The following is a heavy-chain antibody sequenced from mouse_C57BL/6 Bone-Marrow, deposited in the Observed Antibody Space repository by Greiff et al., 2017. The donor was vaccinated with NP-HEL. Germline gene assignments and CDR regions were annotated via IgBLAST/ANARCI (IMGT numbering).Heavy chain of an antibody. J-gene: IGHJ4*01. CDR3: ARHGITSVVAPYYAVDY. D-gene: IGHD1-1*01. CDR2: ISSGGSYT. V-gene: IGHV5-6*01. CDR1: GFTFSSYG. Sequence: EVKLMESGGDLVKPGGSLKLSCAASGFTFSSYGMSWVRQTPDKRLEWVDTISSGGSYTYYPDSVQGRFTISRDPAKNTLYLQMSSLKSEDTTMYYCARHGITSVVAPYYAVDYWGQGTSGTVSS.